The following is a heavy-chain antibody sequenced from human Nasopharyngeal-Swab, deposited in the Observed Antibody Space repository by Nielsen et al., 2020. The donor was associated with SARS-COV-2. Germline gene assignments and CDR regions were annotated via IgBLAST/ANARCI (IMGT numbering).Heavy chain of an antibody. V-gene: IGHV3-23*01. CDR1: GFTFDDYA. CDR2: ISRSGDST. CDR3: AKPSHDSRVPVFGVVSN. Sequence: GESLKISCAASGFTFDDYAMHWVRQAPGKGLEWVSAISRSGDSTYYADSVKGRFTISRDNSKNTLYLQMNSLRAEDTALYYCAKPSHDSRVPVFGVVSNWGQGTLVTVSS. D-gene: IGHD3-3*01. J-gene: IGHJ4*02.